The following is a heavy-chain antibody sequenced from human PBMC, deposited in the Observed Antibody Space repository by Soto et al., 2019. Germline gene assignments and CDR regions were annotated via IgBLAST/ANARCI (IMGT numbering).Heavy chain of an antibody. CDR2: IIPLFGTT. V-gene: IGHV1-69*13. CDR1: GGTYSSYA. CDR3: ARGHLPWDYHSYGMDV. Sequence: ASVKVSCKASGGTYSSYAIDWVRRAPGQGLEWMGGIIPLFGTTNYAQKLQGRVKLTADESTRTAYMELSTLTSEDMAVYYCARGHLPWDYHSYGMDVWGQGTTVTVSS. J-gene: IGHJ6*02. D-gene: IGHD7-27*01.